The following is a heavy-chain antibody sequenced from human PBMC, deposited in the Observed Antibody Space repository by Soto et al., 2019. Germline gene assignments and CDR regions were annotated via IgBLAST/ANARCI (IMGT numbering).Heavy chain of an antibody. CDR1: GFTFSRYW. J-gene: IGHJ3*02. V-gene: IGHV3-7*01. CDR2: IKQDGSDK. Sequence: GGSLRLSCAASGFTFSRYWMTWVRQAPGKGLEWVANIKQDGSDKYYVVSVKGRFTISRDNAKNSLYLQMNSLRAEDTAVYYCVRDLDYDYIWGSHHLAGGDAFDIWGQGTMVTVSS. D-gene: IGHD3-16*02. CDR3: VRDLDYDYIWGSHHLAGGDAFDI.